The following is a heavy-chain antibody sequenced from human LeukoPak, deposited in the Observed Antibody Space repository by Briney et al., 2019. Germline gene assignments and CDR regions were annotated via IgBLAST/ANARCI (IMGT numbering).Heavy chain of an antibody. V-gene: IGHV4-30-4*01. J-gene: IGHJ6*02. D-gene: IGHD6-13*01. Sequence: KPSETLSLTCTVSGGSISSGDYYWSWIRQPPGKGLEWIGYIYYSGSTNYNPSLKSRVTISVDTSKNQFSLKLSSVTAADTAVYYCARHSRRAAAGTYYYYYGMDVWGQGTTVTVSS. CDR3: ARHSRRAAAGTYYYYYGMDV. CDR1: GGSISSGDYY. CDR2: IYYSGST.